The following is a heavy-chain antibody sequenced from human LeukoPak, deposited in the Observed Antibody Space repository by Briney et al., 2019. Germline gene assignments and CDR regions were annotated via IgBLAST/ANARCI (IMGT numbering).Heavy chain of an antibody. CDR3: ARDLVSGYYGSGSYFWSWYYYGMDV. V-gene: IGHV3-21*01. Sequence: GGSLRLSCAASGLSFSSYWMHWVRQAPGKGLEWLSYIDSSSIAIYYADSVKGRFTISRDNAKNSLYPQMNSLRAEDTAVYYCARDLVSGYYGSGSYFWSWYYYGMDVWGQGTTVTVSS. J-gene: IGHJ6*02. D-gene: IGHD3-10*01. CDR2: IDSSSIAI. CDR1: GLSFSSYW.